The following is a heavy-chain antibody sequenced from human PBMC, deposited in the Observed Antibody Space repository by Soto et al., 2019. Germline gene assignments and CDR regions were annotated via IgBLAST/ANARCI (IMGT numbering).Heavy chain of an antibody. V-gene: IGHV1-46*03. CDR2: VNPSGGST. CDR1: SDPFTSYY. J-gene: IGHJ4*02. Sequence: SVKLRWTGGSDPFTSYYMNWVRQAPGQGLEWMGIVNPSGGSTNYAQKFQGRVTMTRDTSTGTVYMELSSLRSEDTAVYYCARGGPAAEPGYWGQ. D-gene: IGHD6-13*01. CDR3: ARGGPAAEPGY.